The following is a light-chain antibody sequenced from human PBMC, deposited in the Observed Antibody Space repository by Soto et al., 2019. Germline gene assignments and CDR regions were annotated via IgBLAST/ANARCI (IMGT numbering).Light chain of an antibody. Sequence: DIQMTQSPSTLSASVGDTVTIIFRASHSISNWLSCYQQKPGKAPNLLIYDASIFESGVPSRFSGRGSGTRFTLTISSLQPDDFATYYCQQYSDSPWTFGQGTKVDI. CDR1: HSISNW. J-gene: IGKJ1*01. CDR3: QQYSDSPWT. V-gene: IGKV1-5*02. CDR2: DAS.